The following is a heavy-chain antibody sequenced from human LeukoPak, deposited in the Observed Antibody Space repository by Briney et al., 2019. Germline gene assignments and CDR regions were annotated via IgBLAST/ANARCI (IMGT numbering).Heavy chain of an antibody. V-gene: IGHV3-21*01. D-gene: IGHD2-15*01. CDR2: ISSISRYI. CDR3: ARGSEYCSGGTCYLNWFDP. J-gene: IGHJ5*02. CDR1: GFTFSSYT. Sequence: GGSLRLSCAASGFTFSSYTMNWVRQAPGKGLEWVSSISSISRYIHYADSVRGQFTISRDNAKNSVYLLMNSMRAEDTAVYYCARGSEYCSGGTCYLNWFDPWGQGTLVTVSS.